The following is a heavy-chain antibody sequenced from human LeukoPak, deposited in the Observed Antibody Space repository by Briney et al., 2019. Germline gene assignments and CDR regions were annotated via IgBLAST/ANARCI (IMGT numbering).Heavy chain of an antibody. CDR1: GFSFSLYA. V-gene: IGHV3-23*01. Sequence: GGSLRLSCAASGFSFSLYAMNWVRQAPGKGLEWVSTIIETGASPYYADSARGRFTVSRDSSKNMFYLQMNSLRAEDTAIYYCARRGAGSGGLDYWGQGTLVTVSS. CDR2: IIETGASP. CDR3: ARRGAGSGGLDY. D-gene: IGHD6-19*01. J-gene: IGHJ4*02.